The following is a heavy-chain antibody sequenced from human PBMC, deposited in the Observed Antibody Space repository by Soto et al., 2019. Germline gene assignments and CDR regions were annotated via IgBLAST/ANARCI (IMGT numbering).Heavy chain of an antibody. D-gene: IGHD3-16*01. Sequence: GGSLRLCCAASGFKFSNYAMSWVRQAPGKGLEWVSLISATGGGTYYADSVKGRFTISRDNSHNTLYLQVHSLTAEDTAVYYCAKDRRAGGNSAFYFDFWGQGAQVTVSS. J-gene: IGHJ4*02. CDR1: GFKFSNYA. CDR2: ISATGGGT. CDR3: AKDRRAGGNSAFYFDF. V-gene: IGHV3-23*01.